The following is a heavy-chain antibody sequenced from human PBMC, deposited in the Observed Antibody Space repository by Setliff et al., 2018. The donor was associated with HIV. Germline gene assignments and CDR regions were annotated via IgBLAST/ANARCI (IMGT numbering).Heavy chain of an antibody. CDR3: ARGRAKTYSSGWYWNY. J-gene: IGHJ4*02. V-gene: IGHV4-34*01. CDR1: RGSFSGYY. D-gene: IGHD6-19*01. CDR2: INHSGST. Sequence: SETLSLTCAVYRGSFSGYYWSWIRQPPGKGLEWIGEINHSGSTNYNPSLKSRVTISVDTSKNQFSLKLSSVTAADTAVYYCARGRAKTYSSGWYWNYWGQGTLVTVSS.